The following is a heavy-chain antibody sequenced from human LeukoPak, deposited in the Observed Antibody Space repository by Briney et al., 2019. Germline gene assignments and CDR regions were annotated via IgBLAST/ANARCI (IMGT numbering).Heavy chain of an antibody. V-gene: IGHV3-21*01. CDR1: GFTFSTHW. Sequence: GGSLRLSCAASGFTFSTHWMHWVRQTPGKGLEWVLSISSSSSYIYYADSVKGRFTISRDNAKNSLYLQMNSLRAEDTAVYYCARDPDDYYDSSAPWGQGTLVTVSS. CDR2: ISSSSSYI. J-gene: IGHJ4*02. D-gene: IGHD3-22*01. CDR3: ARDPDDYYDSSAP.